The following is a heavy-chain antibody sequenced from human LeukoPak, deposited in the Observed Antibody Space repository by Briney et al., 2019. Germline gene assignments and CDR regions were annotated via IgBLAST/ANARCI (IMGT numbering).Heavy chain of an antibody. CDR1: GYAFTGYY. V-gene: IGHV1-2*02. CDR2: INPNSGGT. J-gene: IGHJ4*02. D-gene: IGHD1-26*01. CDR3: ARAGSRVGAIPFDY. Sequence: ASVKVSCKASGYAFTGYYMHWVRQAPGQGLEWMGWINPNSGGTNYAQKFQGRVTMTRDTSISTAYMELSRLRSDDTAVYYCARAGSRVGAIPFDYWGQGTLVTVSS.